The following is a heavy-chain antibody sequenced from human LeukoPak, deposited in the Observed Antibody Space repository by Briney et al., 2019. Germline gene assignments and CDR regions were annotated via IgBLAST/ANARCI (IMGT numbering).Heavy chain of an antibody. D-gene: IGHD6-13*01. Sequence: PGGSLRLSCAASGFTFTNAWMSWVRQAPGRGLEWVGRFKSKTDGGTTDYAAPVKGRFTISRDDSRNTLYLLVNSLKTGDTAVYYCTTEDSWYKYFDYWGQGTLVTVSS. CDR1: GFTFTNAW. V-gene: IGHV3-15*01. J-gene: IGHJ4*02. CDR3: TTEDSWYKYFDY. CDR2: FKSKTDGGTT.